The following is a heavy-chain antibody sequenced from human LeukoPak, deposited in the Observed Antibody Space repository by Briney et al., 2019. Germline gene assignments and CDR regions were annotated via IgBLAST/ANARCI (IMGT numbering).Heavy chain of an antibody. CDR3: ARVSYYDILSPSYYFDF. D-gene: IGHD3-9*01. CDR2: IGGTGIIGGTGSNT. Sequence: GGSLRLSCAVSGFSFSDYAMSWVRQAPGKGLEWVTAIGGTGIIGGTGSNTYYADSVKGRFTISRDNSKNTLYLQMNSLRAEDTAIHYCARVSYYDILSPSYYFDFWGQGTLVTVSS. J-gene: IGHJ4*02. V-gene: IGHV3-23*01. CDR1: GFSFSDYA.